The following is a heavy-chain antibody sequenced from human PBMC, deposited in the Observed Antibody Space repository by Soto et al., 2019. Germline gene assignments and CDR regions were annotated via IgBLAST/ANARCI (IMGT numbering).Heavy chain of an antibody. V-gene: IGHV1-18*01. CDR1: GYTFTSHG. Sequence: QVQLVQSGGVMKKPGASVKVSCKASGYTFTSHGISWVRQAPGQGLEWMGWISASNGDTNYAQKYQGRVTVTTDTSTSTDYMELRSLRSEDTAVYYCPRMVRGSNTDYYHEMDVWGEGTTVTVSS. J-gene: IGHJ6*04. D-gene: IGHD3-10*01. CDR2: ISASNGDT. CDR3: PRMVRGSNTDYYHEMDV.